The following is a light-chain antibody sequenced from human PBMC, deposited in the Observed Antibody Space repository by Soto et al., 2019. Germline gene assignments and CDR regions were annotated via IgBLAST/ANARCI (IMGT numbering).Light chain of an antibody. Sequence: EIVLTQSPATLSSSPGERATLSCMASQTVSNKLAWYQHKPGQAPRLLIYGASGRAAGIPDRFSGSGSGTDFTLTISRLEPEDFAVYYCQQYGSSPWTFGQGTKVDI. J-gene: IGKJ1*01. CDR1: QTVSNK. CDR3: QQYGSSPWT. CDR2: GAS. V-gene: IGKV3-20*01.